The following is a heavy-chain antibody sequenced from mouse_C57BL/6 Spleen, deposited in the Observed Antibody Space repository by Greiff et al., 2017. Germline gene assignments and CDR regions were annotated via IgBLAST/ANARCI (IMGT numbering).Heavy chain of an antibody. Sequence: VQLQQPGAELVKPGASVKVSCKASGYTFTSYWMHWVKQRPGQGLEWIGRIHPSDSDPNYNQKFKGKATLTVDKSSSTAYMQLSSLTSEGSAVYYGAIGDYGSSFDYWGQGTTLTVSS. J-gene: IGHJ2*01. CDR1: GYTFTSYW. CDR3: AIGDYGSSFDY. CDR2: IHPSDSDP. V-gene: IGHV1-74*01. D-gene: IGHD1-1*01.